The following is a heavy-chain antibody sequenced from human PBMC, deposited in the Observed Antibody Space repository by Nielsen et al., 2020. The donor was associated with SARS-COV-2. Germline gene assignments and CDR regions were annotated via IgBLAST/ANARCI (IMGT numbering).Heavy chain of an antibody. CDR2: ISSSSSYI. CDR1: EFTFSSYS. D-gene: IGHD6-19*01. Sequence: GESLKISCAASEFTFSSYSMNWVRQAPGKGLEWVSSISSSSSYIYYADSVKGRFTISRDNAKNSLYLQMNSLRAEDTAVYYCARDPVPRPWGQGTLVTVSS. J-gene: IGHJ4*02. V-gene: IGHV3-21*01. CDR3: ARDPVPRP.